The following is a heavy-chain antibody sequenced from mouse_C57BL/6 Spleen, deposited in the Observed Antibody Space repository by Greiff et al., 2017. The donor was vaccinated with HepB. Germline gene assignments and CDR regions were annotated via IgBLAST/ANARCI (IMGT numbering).Heavy chain of an antibody. Sequence: EVQLQQSGPELVKPGASVKISCKASGYSFTGYYMNGVKQSPEKSLEWIGEINPSTGGTTYNQKFKAKATLTVDKSSSTAYMQLKSLTSEDSAVYYCARYDGYPYYAMDYWGQGTSVTVSS. D-gene: IGHD2-2*01. CDR2: INPSTGGT. J-gene: IGHJ4*01. CDR3: ARYDGYPYYAMDY. V-gene: IGHV1-42*01. CDR1: GYSFTGYY.